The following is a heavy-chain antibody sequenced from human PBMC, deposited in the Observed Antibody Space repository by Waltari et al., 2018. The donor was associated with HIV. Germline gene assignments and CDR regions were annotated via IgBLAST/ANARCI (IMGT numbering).Heavy chain of an antibody. CDR1: SYSFSSAYS. CDR2: ISHRGIT. J-gene: IGHJ4*02. V-gene: IGHV4-38-2*01. Sequence: QVQLQESGAGLVKPSETLSLTCAVSSYSFSSAYSWGWIRQSPGKGLEWIGSISHRGITYYNPSLKSRVTISVDTSKNQVSLKLSSVTAADTAVYYCARGDIVATGGFDFWGQGTLVTVSS. CDR3: ARGDIVATGGFDF. D-gene: IGHD5-12*01.